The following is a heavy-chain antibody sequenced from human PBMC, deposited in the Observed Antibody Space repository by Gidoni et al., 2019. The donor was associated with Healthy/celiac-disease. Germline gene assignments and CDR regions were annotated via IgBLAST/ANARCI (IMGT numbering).Heavy chain of an antibody. CDR3: ARAGDSSSWYGWFDP. CDR2: IYYSGST. CDR1: GGSISSYY. D-gene: IGHD6-13*01. V-gene: IGHV4-59*01. J-gene: IGHJ5*02. Sequence: QVQLQESGPGLVKPSETLSLTCTVSGGSISSYYWSWIRQPPGKGLEWIGYIYYSGSTNYNPSLKSRVTISVDTSKNQFSLKLSSVTAADTAVYYCARAGDSSSWYGWFDPWGQGTLVTVSS.